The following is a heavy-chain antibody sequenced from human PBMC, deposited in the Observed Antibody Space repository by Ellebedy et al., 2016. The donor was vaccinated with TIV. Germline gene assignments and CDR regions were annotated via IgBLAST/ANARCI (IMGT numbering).Heavy chain of an antibody. CDR2: IRVDGSEK. CDR3: ATDGSYGDYLSPAHAFVF. D-gene: IGHD4-17*01. CDR1: GFSFRSYW. J-gene: IGHJ3*01. V-gene: IGHV3-7*01. Sequence: GGSLRLSCAASGFSFRSYWMTWVRQAPGKGLEWVANIRVDGSEKYYVDSVKGRFTISRDNAKNSLFLQMNSLRAEDTAVYYCATDGSYGDYLSPAHAFVFWGQGTTVTVSS.